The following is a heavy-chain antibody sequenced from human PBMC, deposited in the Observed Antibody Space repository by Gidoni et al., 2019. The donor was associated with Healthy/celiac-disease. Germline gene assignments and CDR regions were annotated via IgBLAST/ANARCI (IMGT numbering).Heavy chain of an antibody. D-gene: IGHD6-19*01. CDR3: ARNGPGRIAVAGPGYYYGMDV. CDR2: IYTSGST. V-gene: IGHV4-61*02. J-gene: IGHJ6*02. Sequence: QVQLQESGPGLVKPSQTLSLTCTVSGGPISSGSYYWSWIRQPAGKGLEWIGRIYTSGSTNYNPSLKSRVTISVDTSKNQFSLKLSSVTAADTAVYYCARNGPGRIAVAGPGYYYGMDVWGQGTTVTVSS. CDR1: GGPISSGSYY.